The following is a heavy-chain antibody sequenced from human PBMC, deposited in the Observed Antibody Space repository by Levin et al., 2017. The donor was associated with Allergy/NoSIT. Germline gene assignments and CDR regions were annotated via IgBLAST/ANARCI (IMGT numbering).Heavy chain of an antibody. J-gene: IGHJ2*01. CDR2: IIPIFGTA. V-gene: IGHV1-69*06. Sequence: SVKVSCKASGGTFSSYAISWVRQAPGQGLEWMGGIIPIFGTANYAQKFQGRVTITADKSTSTAYMELSSLRSEDTAVYYCARDSSYYDSRGYFDLWGRGTLVTVSS. D-gene: IGHD3-22*01. CDR3: ARDSSYYDSRGYFDL. CDR1: GGTFSSYA.